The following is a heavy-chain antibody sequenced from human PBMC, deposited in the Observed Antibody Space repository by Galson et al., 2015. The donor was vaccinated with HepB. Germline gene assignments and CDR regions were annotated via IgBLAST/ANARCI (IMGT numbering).Heavy chain of an antibody. D-gene: IGHD6-19*01. CDR2: ISYDGSNK. CDR3: AKDPYLYSALAGTMAGSDY. J-gene: IGHJ4*02. Sequence: LEWVAVISYDGSNKYYADSVEGRFTISRDNSKNTLYLQMNSLRAEDTALYYCAKDPYLYSALAGTMAGSDYWGQGTLVTVSS. V-gene: IGHV3-30*18.